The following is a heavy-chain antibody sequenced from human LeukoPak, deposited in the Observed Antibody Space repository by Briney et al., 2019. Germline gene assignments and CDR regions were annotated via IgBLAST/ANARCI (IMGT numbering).Heavy chain of an antibody. CDR1: GFTFSNYN. V-gene: IGHV3-48*02. CDR3: ARAGVGARFEDY. Sequence: GGSLRLSCAASGFTFSNYNMNWVRQAPGKGLEWLSYISSTSNPIYHADSVKGRFTISRDNAKNSLYLQMNSLRDEDTAVYYCARAGVGARFEDYWGQGTLVTVSS. D-gene: IGHD1-26*01. CDR2: ISSTSNPI. J-gene: IGHJ4*02.